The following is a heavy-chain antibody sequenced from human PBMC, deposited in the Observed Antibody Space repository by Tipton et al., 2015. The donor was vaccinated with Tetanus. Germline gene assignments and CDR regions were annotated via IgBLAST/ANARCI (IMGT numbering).Heavy chain of an antibody. V-gene: IGHV4-4*07. CDR1: RGPISSYY. CDR3: ARDLGTSGFH. CDR2: ISNGNP. Sequence: GLVKPSETLSLTCSVSRGPISSYYWSWIRQPAGKGLEWIGHISNGNPDYAPSLKSRVTISLDTSKNQFSLQLSSVTAADTAVYYCARDLGTSGFHWGQGTLVTVSS. J-gene: IGHJ4*02. D-gene: IGHD1-7*01.